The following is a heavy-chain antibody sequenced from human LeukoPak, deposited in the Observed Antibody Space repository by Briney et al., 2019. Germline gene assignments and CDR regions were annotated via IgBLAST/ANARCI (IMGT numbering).Heavy chain of an antibody. CDR2: IYYSGST. CDR1: GGSISSYY. Sequence: SETLSLTCTVSGGSISSYYWSWIRQPPGKGLEWIGSIYYSGSTYYNPSLKSRVTISVDTSKNQFSLKLSSVTAADTAVYYCARHRKSIAVAGKDYFDYWGQGTLVTVSS. J-gene: IGHJ4*02. CDR3: ARHRKSIAVAGKDYFDY. D-gene: IGHD6-19*01. V-gene: IGHV4-59*05.